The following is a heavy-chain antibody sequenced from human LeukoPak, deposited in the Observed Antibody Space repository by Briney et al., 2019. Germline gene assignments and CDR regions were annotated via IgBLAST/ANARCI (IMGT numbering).Heavy chain of an antibody. CDR2: ISSSSSYI. Sequence: GGSLRLSCAASGFTFSSYSMNWVRQAPEKGLEWVSSISSSSSYIYYADSVKGRFTISRDNAKNSLYLQMNSLRAEDTAVYYCARDVLGRGVFDYWGQGTPVTVSS. D-gene: IGHD3/OR15-3a*01. CDR1: GFTFSSYS. CDR3: ARDVLGRGVFDY. J-gene: IGHJ4*02. V-gene: IGHV3-21*01.